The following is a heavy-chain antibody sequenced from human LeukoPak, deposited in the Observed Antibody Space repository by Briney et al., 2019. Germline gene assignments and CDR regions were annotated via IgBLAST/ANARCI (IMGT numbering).Heavy chain of an antibody. V-gene: IGHV3-7*01. CDR2: IKQDGSEK. CDR1: GFTFSSYW. J-gene: IGHJ3*02. D-gene: IGHD3-3*01. Sequence: PGGSLRLSCAASGFTFSSYWMSWVRQAPGKGLEWVANIKQDGSEKYYVDSVKGRFTISRDNAKNSLYLQMNSLRAEDTAVYYCARDRYDFWSGYYPDAFDIWGQGTMVTVSS. CDR3: ARDRYDFWSGYYPDAFDI.